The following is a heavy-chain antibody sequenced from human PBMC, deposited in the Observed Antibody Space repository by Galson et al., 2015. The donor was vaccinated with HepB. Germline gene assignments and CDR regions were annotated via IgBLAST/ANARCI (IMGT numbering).Heavy chain of an antibody. J-gene: IGHJ4*01. Sequence: SVKVSCKASGGTLSRYTLNWVRQAPGQGLEWMGRIIPMLGITDYAQTFQGRVTMTRSTSIGTAYLELSSLKSEDTAMYYCARGQYCITGACPYYFDYWGHGIMVTVSS. CDR3: ARGQYCITGACPYYFDY. CDR1: GGTLSRYT. D-gene: IGHD2-8*02. V-gene: IGHV1-69*02. CDR2: IIPMLGIT.